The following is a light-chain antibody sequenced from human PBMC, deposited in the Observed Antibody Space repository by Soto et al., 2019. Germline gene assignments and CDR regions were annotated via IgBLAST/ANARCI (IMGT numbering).Light chain of an antibody. CDR2: GAS. V-gene: IGKV3-15*01. J-gene: IGKJ3*01. CDR1: QSVGVN. Sequence: EIVMTQSPATLSVSPGEGATLSCRAGQSVGVNLAWYQQMPGQAPRLLIYGASTRATGVPARFSGSGSGTEFTLTISSLQSEDFAVYYCQQYETSPHNFGPGTRVDL. CDR3: QQYETSPHN.